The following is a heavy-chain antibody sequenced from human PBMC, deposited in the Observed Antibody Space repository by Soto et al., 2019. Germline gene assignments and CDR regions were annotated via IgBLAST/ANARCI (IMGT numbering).Heavy chain of an antibody. CDR1: GFPLSTSGVG. J-gene: IGHJ6*03. D-gene: IGHD3-9*01. V-gene: IGHV2-5*02. CDR2: IYWDDDK. CDR3: AHRLNRATGYDILTGYYSYYYYYMDV. Sequence: SGPTLVNPTQTLTLTCTFSGFPLSTSGVGVGWIRQPPGKALEWLALIYWDDDKRYSPSLKSRLTITKDTSKNQVVLTMTNMDPVDTATYYCAHRLNRATGYDILTGYYSYYYYYMDVWGKGTTVTVSS.